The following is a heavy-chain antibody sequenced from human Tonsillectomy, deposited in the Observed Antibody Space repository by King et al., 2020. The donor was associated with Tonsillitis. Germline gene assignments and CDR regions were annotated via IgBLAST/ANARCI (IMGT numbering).Heavy chain of an antibody. CDR3: ARLKGLYWYFDL. V-gene: IGHV4-59*01. J-gene: IGHJ2*01. CDR1: GGSISSYY. CDR2: IYYSGST. Sequence: QLQESGPGLVKPSETLSLTCTVSGGSISSYYWSWIRQSPGKGLEWIGNIYYSGSTNYNPSLKSRVTISVDTSKNQFSLKLSLVTAADTAVYYCARLKGLYWYFDLWGRGTLVTVSS.